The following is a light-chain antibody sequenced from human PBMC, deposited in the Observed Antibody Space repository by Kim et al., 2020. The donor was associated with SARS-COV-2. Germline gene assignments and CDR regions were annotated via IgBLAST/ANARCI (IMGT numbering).Light chain of an antibody. Sequence: DIQMTQSPSTLSASVGDRVTITCRASQSINSWLAWYQQKPGKAPKLLIYDASNLESGVPSRFSGSGSGTEFTLTISSLQPDDFATYYCQQYDTYSTFSQGTKVDIK. CDR2: DAS. CDR1: QSINSW. V-gene: IGKV1-5*01. CDR3: QQYDTYST. J-gene: IGKJ2*01.